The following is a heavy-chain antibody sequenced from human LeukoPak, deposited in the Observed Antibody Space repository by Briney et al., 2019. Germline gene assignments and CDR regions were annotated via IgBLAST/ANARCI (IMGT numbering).Heavy chain of an antibody. J-gene: IGHJ5*02. V-gene: IGHV4-34*01. CDR1: GGSFSGYY. CDR2: INHSGST. CDR3: ARGYDLGWFDP. Sequence: PSETLSLTCAVYGGSFSGYYWSWIRQPPGKGLEWIGEINHSGSTNYNPSLKSRVTISVDTSKNQFSLKLSSVTAADTAVYYCARGYDLGWFDPWGQGTLVTVSS. D-gene: IGHD3-3*01.